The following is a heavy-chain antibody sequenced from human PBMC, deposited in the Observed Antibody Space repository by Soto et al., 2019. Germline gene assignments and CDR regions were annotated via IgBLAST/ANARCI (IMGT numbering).Heavy chain of an antibody. V-gene: IGHV3-23*01. J-gene: IGHJ4*02. CDR3: GKERRGSGWSVCDF. CDR2: ISGSGDSA. CDR1: GFIFRDYA. D-gene: IGHD6-19*01. Sequence: VQLLESGGGLVQPGGSLRLSCAASGFIFRDYAMNWVGQAPGKGLEWVSDISGSGDSARYADSVKGRFTISRDNSRDTLYLHMNSLRVDDTAVYYCGKERRGSGWSVCDFWGQGDLVTVSS.